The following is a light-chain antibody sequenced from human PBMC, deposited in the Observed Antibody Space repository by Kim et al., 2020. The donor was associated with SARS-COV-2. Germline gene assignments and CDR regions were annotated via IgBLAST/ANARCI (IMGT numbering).Light chain of an antibody. J-gene: IGKJ1*01. CDR3: QQYNNWPPWT. CDR2: GAS. CDR1: QSVSSN. V-gene: IGKV3-15*01. Sequence: VSPRERAPLSCRASQSVSSNLAWYQQKPGQAPRLLIYGASTRATGIPARFSGSGSGTEFTLTISSLQSEDFAVYYCQQYNNWPPWTFGQGTKLEI.